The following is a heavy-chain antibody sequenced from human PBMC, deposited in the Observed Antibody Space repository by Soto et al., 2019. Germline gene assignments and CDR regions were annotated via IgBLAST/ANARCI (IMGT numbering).Heavy chain of an antibody. CDR1: GFTFSRYE. CDR3: ARYCSSTSPCSYYYYYGMDV. CDR2: ISSSGSTI. V-gene: IGHV3-48*03. D-gene: IGHD2-2*01. Sequence: PGGSLRLSCAASGFTFSRYEMNWVRQAPGKWLEWVSYISSSGSTIYYADSVKGRCTISRDNAKNSLYLQMNSLRAEDTAVYYCARYCSSTSPCSYYYYYGMDVWGQGTTVTVSS. J-gene: IGHJ6*02.